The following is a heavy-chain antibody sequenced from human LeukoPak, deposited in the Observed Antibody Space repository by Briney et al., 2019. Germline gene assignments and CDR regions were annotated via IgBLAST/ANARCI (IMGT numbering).Heavy chain of an antibody. V-gene: IGHV3-20*04. D-gene: IGHD2-15*01. CDR3: ASHCSGGSCSDDAFDI. Sequence: GGSLRLSCAASGFTFDDYGMSWVRQAPGKGLEWVSGINWNGGSTGYADSVKGRFTISRDNAKNSLYLQMSSLRAEDTALYYCASHCSGGSCSDDAFDIRGQGTMVTVSS. J-gene: IGHJ3*02. CDR2: INWNGGST. CDR1: GFTFDDYG.